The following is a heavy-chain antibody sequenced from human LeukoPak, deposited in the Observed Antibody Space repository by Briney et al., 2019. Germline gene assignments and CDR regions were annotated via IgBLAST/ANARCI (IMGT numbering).Heavy chain of an antibody. CDR3: AKAAARRGRLNYFDY. Sequence: GGSLRLSCAASGFTFSSYAMSWVRQAPGKGLEWVSAIRGSGGSTYYADSVKGRFTISRDNSKNTLYLQMNSLRAEDTAVYYCAKAAARRGRLNYFDYWGQGTLVTVSS. J-gene: IGHJ4*02. CDR2: IRGSGGST. V-gene: IGHV3-23*01. CDR1: GFTFSSYA. D-gene: IGHD3-10*01.